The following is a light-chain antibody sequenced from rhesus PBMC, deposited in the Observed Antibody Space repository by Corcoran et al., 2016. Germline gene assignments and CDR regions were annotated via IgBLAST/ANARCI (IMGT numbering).Light chain of an antibody. CDR2: GAS. Sequence: EIVMTQSPATLSLSPGERATLSCRASQSVRSSLAWYQQKPGQAPRLLSYGASSRATGIPDRFSGSGSGTEFTLTISSLEPEEFAVYYCQQYSNWPYSFGQGTKVEIK. CDR1: QSVRSS. V-gene: IGKV3-42*03. J-gene: IGKJ2*01. CDR3: QQYSNWPYS.